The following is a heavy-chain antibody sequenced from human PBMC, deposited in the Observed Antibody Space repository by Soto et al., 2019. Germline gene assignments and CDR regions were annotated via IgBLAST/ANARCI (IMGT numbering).Heavy chain of an antibody. CDR2: IYYSGST. J-gene: IGHJ6*02. CDR3: ARGGYCSGASCAYMGHYYHYGMDV. CDR1: GGSISSGGYY. V-gene: IGHV4-31*03. Sequence: SETLSLTCTVSGGSISSGGYYWSWIRQHPGKGLEWIGYIYYSGSTYYNPSLKIRVTISVDTSKNQFSLKLSSVTAADTAMYYCARGGYCSGASCAYMGHYYHYGMDVWGQGTTVTVSS. D-gene: IGHD2-15*01.